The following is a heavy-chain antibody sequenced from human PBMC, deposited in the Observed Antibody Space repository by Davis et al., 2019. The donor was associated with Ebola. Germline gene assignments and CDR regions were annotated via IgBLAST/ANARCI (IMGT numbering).Heavy chain of an antibody. J-gene: IGHJ4*02. Sequence: GGSLRLSCAASGFTFSDYYMSWIRQAPGKGLEWVSYISGGGRTIYYADSVKGRFTMSRDSSKNTLHLQMNGLRAEDTAVYYCAAEGRSSRPGYWGQGTLVTVSS. V-gene: IGHV3-11*01. CDR3: AAEGRSSRPGY. CDR2: ISGGGRTI. CDR1: GFTFSDYY. D-gene: IGHD3-10*01.